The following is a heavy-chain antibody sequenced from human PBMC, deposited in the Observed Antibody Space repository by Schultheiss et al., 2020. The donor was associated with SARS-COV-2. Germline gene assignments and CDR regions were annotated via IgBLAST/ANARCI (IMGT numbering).Heavy chain of an antibody. CDR1: GFTFSTYS. D-gene: IGHD3-3*01. J-gene: IGHJ3*02. CDR2: IYSGGST. CDR3: ARRSLDYDFWSGYTPTHAFDI. V-gene: IGHV3-66*04. Sequence: GESLKISCSASGFTFSTYSLHWVRQAPGKGLEWVSVIYSGGSTYYADSVKGRFTISRDNSKNILYLQMNSLRAEDTAVYYCARRSLDYDFWSGYTPTHAFDIWGQGTMVTVSS.